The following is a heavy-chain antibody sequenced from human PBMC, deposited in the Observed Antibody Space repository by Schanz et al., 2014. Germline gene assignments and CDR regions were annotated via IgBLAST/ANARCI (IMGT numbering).Heavy chain of an antibody. J-gene: IGHJ5*02. CDR1: GFIFEDYA. D-gene: IGHD3-16*01. CDR2: IYSGGST. CDR3: ARGGGAVAST. V-gene: IGHV3-66*01. Sequence: EVQLVESGGGLVQPGRSLRLSCAASGFIFEDYAMYWVRQAPGKGLEWVSLIYSGGSTYYADSVKGRFTISRDNSKNILYLQMNSLRAEDTAVYYCARGGGAVASTWGQGTLVTVSS.